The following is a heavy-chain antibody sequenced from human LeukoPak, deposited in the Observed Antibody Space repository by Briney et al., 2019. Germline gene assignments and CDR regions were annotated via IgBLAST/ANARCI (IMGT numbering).Heavy chain of an antibody. V-gene: IGHV4-38-2*02. CDR3: ARVGGWYFYYGMDV. CDR2: IYHSGST. J-gene: IGHJ6*02. D-gene: IGHD6-19*01. CDR1: GYSISSGYY. Sequence: SETLSLTCTVSGYSISSGYYWGWIRQPPGKGLEWIGSIYHSGSTYYNPSLKSRVTISVDTSKNQFSLKLSSVTAADTAVYYCARVGGWYFYYGMDVWGQGTTVTVSS.